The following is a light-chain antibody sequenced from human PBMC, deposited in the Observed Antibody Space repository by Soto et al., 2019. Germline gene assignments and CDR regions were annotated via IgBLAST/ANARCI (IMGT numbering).Light chain of an antibody. V-gene: IGKV2-30*01. CDR1: HSLVYGDVNTY. CDR3: MQATHWPYT. J-gene: IGKJ2*01. Sequence: DVLLTQSPRSLPVRLGQPASISCRSSHSLVYGDVNTYLSWFQRRPGHSPRRLIYTVSDRDSGVPDRFSGSGSGNDFTLSSSSVEAEDVGVYFCMQATHWPYTFGQGTRLEI. CDR2: TVS.